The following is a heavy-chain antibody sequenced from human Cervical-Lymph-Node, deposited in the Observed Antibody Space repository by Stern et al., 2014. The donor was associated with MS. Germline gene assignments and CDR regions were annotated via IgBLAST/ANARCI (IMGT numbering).Heavy chain of an antibody. D-gene: IGHD3-16*01. CDR3: AKTLSGGSRYFDL. CDR2: IYPGDSDT. V-gene: IGHV5-51*03. Sequence: MQLVQSGAEVKKPGESLKISCKGSGYSFSNFWIGWVRQMPGKGLEWMGIIYPGDSDTKYSPSFQGQVTISADKSIRTAYLQGSSLKASDTAIYYCAKTLSGGSRYFDLWGRGTLVTVSS. CDR1: GYSFSNFW. J-gene: IGHJ2*01.